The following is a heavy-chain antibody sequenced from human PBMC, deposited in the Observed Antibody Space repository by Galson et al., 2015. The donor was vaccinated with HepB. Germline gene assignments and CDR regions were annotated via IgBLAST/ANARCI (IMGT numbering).Heavy chain of an antibody. CDR3: AKDRQGYSGDDYDWDY. D-gene: IGHD1-26*01. V-gene: IGHV3-30*18. CDR2: ISFDGSNK. Sequence: SLRLSCAASGFTFTSYAMHWVRQAPGKGLEWVAVISFDGSNKYYADSVKGRFTISRDNSKNTLYLHMNSLRAEDTAVYYCAKDRQGYSGDDYDWDYWGQGTLVTVSS. CDR1: GFTFTSYA. J-gene: IGHJ4*02.